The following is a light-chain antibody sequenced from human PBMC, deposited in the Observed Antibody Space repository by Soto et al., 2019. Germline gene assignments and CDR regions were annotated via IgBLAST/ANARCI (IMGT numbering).Light chain of an antibody. J-gene: IGLJ2*01. CDR1: SSNIGSNT. CDR3: AAWDDSLNGYVV. Sequence: VVTQPPSASGTPGQRVTISCSGSSSNIGSNTVNWYQQLPGTAPKLLIYSNNQRPSGVPDRFSGSKSGTSASLAISGLQSEDEADYYCAAWDDSLNGYVVFGGGTKLTVL. CDR2: SNN. V-gene: IGLV1-44*01.